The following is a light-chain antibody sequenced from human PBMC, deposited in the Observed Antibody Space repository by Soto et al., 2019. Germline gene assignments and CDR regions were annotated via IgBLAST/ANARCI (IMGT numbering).Light chain of an antibody. V-gene: IGLV1-40*01. J-gene: IGLJ2*01. CDR3: QSYDSSLSGVV. CDR1: SSNVGAGYD. CDR2: GDS. Sequence: QSVLTQPPSVSGAPGQRVTISCTGSSSNVGAGYDVHWYQQLPGTAPKLLMYGDSNRPSGVPDRFSGSKSGTSASLAITGFQAEDEADYYCQSYDSSLSGVVFGGGTKVTVL.